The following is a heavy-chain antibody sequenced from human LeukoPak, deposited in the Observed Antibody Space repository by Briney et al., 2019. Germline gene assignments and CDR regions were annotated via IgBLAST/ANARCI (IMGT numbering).Heavy chain of an antibody. Sequence: GESLKISCKASAYSFSAYWIGWVRRMPGKGLEWMGIIYPDDSNTRYGPSFEGQVTISADRSINTAYLQWSSLKASDTAIYYCARVFGAYFDYWGQGTLVTVSS. CDR1: AYSFSAYW. CDR2: IYPDDSNT. CDR3: ARVFGAYFDY. V-gene: IGHV5-51*01. J-gene: IGHJ4*02. D-gene: IGHD3-16*01.